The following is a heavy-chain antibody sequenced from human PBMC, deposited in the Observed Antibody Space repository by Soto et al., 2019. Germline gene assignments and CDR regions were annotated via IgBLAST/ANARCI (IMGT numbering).Heavy chain of an antibody. Sequence: GGSLRLSCAASGFTFSNAWMSWVRQAPGNGLEWVGRIKSKTDGGTTDYAAPVKGRFTISRDDSKNTLYLKMNSLNTEDTAVYSCTTAPADGLDYWGQGTLVTVSS. V-gene: IGHV3-15*01. J-gene: IGHJ4*02. CDR1: GFTFSNAW. CDR3: TTAPADGLDY. CDR2: IKSKTDGGTT.